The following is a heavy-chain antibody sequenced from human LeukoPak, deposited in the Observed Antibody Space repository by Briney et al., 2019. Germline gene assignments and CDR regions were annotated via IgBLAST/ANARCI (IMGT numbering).Heavy chain of an antibody. J-gene: IGHJ1*01. D-gene: IGHD3-22*01. CDR2: IYYSGST. V-gene: IGHV4-59*01. CDR3: ARSEMYYYDSSGYYPKYFQH. CDR1: GGSISSYY. Sequence: KPSETLSLTCTVSGGSISSYYWSWIRQPPGKGLEWIGYIYYSGSTNYNPSLKSRVTISVDTSKNQFSPKLSSVTAADTAVYYCARSEMYYYDSSGYYPKYFQHWGQGTLVTVSS.